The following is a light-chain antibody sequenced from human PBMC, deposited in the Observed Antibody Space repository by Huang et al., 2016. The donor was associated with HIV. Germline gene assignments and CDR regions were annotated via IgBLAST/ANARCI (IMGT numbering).Light chain of an antibody. CDR3: QQRAHWPPIT. J-gene: IGKJ5*01. Sequence: EVVLTQSPATLSLSPGERATLSCRASQSVSIFLACDQQKPGQAPRLLIYDASNRATGIPARFSGSVSWTDFTLTISSLEPEDFAVYYCQQRAHWPPITFGQGTRLEIK. CDR2: DAS. CDR1: QSVSIF. V-gene: IGKV3-11*01.